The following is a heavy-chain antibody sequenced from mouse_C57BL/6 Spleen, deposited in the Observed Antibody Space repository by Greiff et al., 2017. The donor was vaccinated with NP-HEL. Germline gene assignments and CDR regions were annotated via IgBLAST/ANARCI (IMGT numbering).Heavy chain of an antibody. CDR3: ARRGYDGYYYAMDY. V-gene: IGHV1-53*01. CDR1: GYTFTSYW. Sequence: QVQLQQPGTELVKPGASVKLSCKASGYTFTSYWMHWVKQRPGQGLEWIGNINPRNGGPTYNEKFKSKATLTVDKSSSTAYMQLSSLTSEDSAVYYCARRGYDGYYYAMDYWGQGTSVTVSS. J-gene: IGHJ4*01. CDR2: INPRNGGP. D-gene: IGHD2-3*01.